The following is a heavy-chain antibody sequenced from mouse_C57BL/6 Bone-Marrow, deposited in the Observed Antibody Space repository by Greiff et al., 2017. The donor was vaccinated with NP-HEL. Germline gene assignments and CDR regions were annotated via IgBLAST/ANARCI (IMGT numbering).Heavy chain of an antibody. CDR3: ANLYYYGSGAY. CDR2: INPNNGGT. V-gene: IGHV1-53*01. J-gene: IGHJ2*01. CDR1: GYTFTSYW. Sequence: QVQLQQPGTELVKPGASVKLSCKASGYTFTSYWMHWLKQRPGQGLEWIGNINPNNGGTNDNEKFKGKATLTADKSSSTAYMELRSLTSEDSAVYFCANLYYYGSGAYWGQGTTLTVSS. D-gene: IGHD1-1*01.